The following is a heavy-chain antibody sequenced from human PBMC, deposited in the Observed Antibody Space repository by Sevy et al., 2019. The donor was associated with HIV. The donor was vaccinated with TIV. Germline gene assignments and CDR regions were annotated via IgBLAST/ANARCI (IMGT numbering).Heavy chain of an antibody. J-gene: IGHJ4*02. Sequence: SETLSLTCTVSGGSVSSGSYYWSWIRQPPGKGLEWIGYIYYSGSTNYNPSLKSRVTISVDTSKNQFSLKLSSVTAADTAVYYCARASIVGATDYWGQGTLVIVSS. CDR2: IYYSGST. CDR1: GGSVSSGSYY. D-gene: IGHD1-26*01. CDR3: ARASIVGATDY. V-gene: IGHV4-61*01.